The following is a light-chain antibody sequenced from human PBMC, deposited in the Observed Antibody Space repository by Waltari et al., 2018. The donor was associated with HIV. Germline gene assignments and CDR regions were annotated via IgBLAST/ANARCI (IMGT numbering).Light chain of an antibody. CDR1: QSISNY. V-gene: IGKV1-39*01. J-gene: IGKJ3*01. CDR2: AAS. CDR3: QQSYSTREFT. Sequence: DIQMTQSPSSLSASVGDRVTITCRASQSISNYLNWYQQKPGKAPKLLIYAASSLQSGVPSRFSGSGSGTDFTLTSSSLQPEDFATYYCQQSYSTREFTFGPGTKVDIK.